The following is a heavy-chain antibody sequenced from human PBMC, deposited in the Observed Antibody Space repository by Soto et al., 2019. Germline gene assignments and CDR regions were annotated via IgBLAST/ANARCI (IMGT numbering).Heavy chain of an antibody. CDR1: GFNFSDHY. CDR3: ARRTSGWHYYDY. D-gene: IGHD6-19*01. V-gene: IGHV3-11*06. J-gene: IGHJ4*02. Sequence: SLRLSCAASGFNFSDHYMNWILQAPGKGLEWVXYXXXSXRXTXFXXXXKGRFTVSRDNAKNSLYLQMNSLRAEDTAVYYCARRTSGWHYYDYWGQGTPVTVSS. CDR2: XXXSXRXT.